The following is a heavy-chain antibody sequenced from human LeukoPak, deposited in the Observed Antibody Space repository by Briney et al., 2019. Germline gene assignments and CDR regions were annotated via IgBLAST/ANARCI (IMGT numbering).Heavy chain of an antibody. CDR1: GGSINYYS. V-gene: IGHV4-59*08. Sequence: SETLSLTCTVSGGSINYYSWRWIRQPRGKGLEGMGYIYYSRIPTSNPSLKSRVTISVDPSNSQFSLKLSSVPSADTAVYYCARGRNYDFWSGYSNWFDPWGQGTLVTVSS. CDR3: ARGRNYDFWSGYSNWFDP. J-gene: IGHJ5*02. CDR2: IYYSRIP. D-gene: IGHD3-3*01.